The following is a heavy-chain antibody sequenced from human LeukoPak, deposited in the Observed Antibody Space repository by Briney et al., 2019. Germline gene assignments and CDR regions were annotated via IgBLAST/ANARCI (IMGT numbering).Heavy chain of an antibody. V-gene: IGHV4-31*03. CDR2: IYYSGST. J-gene: IGHJ6*03. Sequence: PSQTLSLTCTVSGGSISSGGYYWSWIRQHPGKGLEWIGYIYYSGSTYYNPSLKIRVTISVDTSKNQFSLKLSSVTAADTAVYYCARIADIVATRDYYYYMDVWGKGTTVTVSS. D-gene: IGHD5-12*01. CDR3: ARIADIVATRDYYYYMDV. CDR1: GGSISSGGYY.